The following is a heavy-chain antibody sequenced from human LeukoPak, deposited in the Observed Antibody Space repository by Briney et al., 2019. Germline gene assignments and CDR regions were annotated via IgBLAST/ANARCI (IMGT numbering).Heavy chain of an antibody. CDR1: GFTFNSHE. CDR2: INHSGST. J-gene: IGHJ5*02. Sequence: LRLSCAPSGFTFNSHEMNWIRQPPGKGLEWLGEINHSGSTNYNQYLKSRVTISVDTTKNQFYLKLSSVTAEDTAVYYCARAGTTQRTNKRRYNWFDPWGQGTLVTVSS. V-gene: IGHV4-34*01. CDR3: ARAGTTQRTNKRRYNWFDP. D-gene: IGHD2/OR15-2a*01.